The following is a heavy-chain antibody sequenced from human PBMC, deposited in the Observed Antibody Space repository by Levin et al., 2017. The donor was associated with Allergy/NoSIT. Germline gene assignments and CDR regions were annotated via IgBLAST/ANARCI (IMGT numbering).Heavy chain of an antibody. CDR2: INHSGST. J-gene: IGHJ5*02. V-gene: IGHV4-34*01. Sequence: SETLSLTCAVYGGSFSGYYWSWIRQPPGKGLEWIGEINHSGSTNYNPSLKSRVTISVDTSKNQFSLKLSSVTAADTAVYYCARGYYYGSGSYYNPLRLNNWFDPWGQGTLVTVSS. CDR3: ARGYYYGSGSYYNPLRLNNWFDP. D-gene: IGHD3-10*01. CDR1: GGSFSGYY.